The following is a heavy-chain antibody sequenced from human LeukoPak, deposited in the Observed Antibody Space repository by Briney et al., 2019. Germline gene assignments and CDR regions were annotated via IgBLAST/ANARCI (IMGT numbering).Heavy chain of an antibody. CDR2: IYRGVTT. CDR1: GFTVRSNY. V-gene: IGHV3-53*01. CDR3: ARLENSIRRPMNYYYYYMDV. Sequence: PGGSLRLSCAASGFTVRSNYMSWVRQAPGKGLEWVSVIYRGVTTYYADSVKGRFTISRDNSKNTLYLQMNSLRAEDTAVYYCARLENSIRRPMNYYYYYMDVWGKGTTVTVSS. D-gene: IGHD3-22*01. J-gene: IGHJ6*03.